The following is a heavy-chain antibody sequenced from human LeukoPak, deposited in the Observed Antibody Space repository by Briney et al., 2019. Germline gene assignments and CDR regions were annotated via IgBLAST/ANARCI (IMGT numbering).Heavy chain of an antibody. D-gene: IGHD3-9*01. CDR3: AWRKYRKGYFDWLSLGTDAFDI. V-gene: IGHV4-34*01. CDR1: GGSFSGYY. J-gene: IGHJ3*02. CDR2: INHSGST. Sequence: NASETLSLTCAVYGGSFSGYYWSWIRQPPGKGLEWIGEINHSGSTNYNPSLKSRVTISVDTSKNQFSLKLSSVTAADTAVYYCAWRKYRKGYFDWLSLGTDAFDIWGQGTMVTVSS.